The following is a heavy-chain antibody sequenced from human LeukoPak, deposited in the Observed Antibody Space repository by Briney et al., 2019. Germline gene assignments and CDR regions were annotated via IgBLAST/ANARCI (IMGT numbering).Heavy chain of an antibody. V-gene: IGHV3-48*01. CDR1: GFTFSTYN. D-gene: IGHD6-13*01. CDR2: ISSSSGTI. CDR3: ARRLTASGKHYFDY. J-gene: IGHJ4*02. Sequence: GGSLRLSCAASGFTFSTYNMNWVRQAPGKGLEWVSYISSSSGTIYYADSVQGRFTISRDNANNSLYLQMNSLRAEDTAVYYCARRLTASGKHYFDYWGQGTLVTVSS.